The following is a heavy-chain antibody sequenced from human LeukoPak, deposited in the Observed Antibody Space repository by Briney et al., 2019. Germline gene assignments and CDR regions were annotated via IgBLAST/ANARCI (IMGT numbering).Heavy chain of an antibody. J-gene: IGHJ4*02. CDR1: GFTFSSYA. CDR3: ASDLEGGYQLLDY. D-gene: IGHD2-2*01. CDR2: ISGHGDRA. V-gene: IGHV3-64*01. Sequence: GGSLRLSCAASGFTFSSYAMHWVRQAPGRGLEYVSAISGHGDRAYYANSVKGRFTISRDNSKNTLYLQMGSLRAEDMAVYYCASDLEGGYQLLDYWGQGTLVTVSS.